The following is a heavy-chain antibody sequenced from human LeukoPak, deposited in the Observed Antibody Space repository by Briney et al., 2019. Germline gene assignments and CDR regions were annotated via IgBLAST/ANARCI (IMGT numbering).Heavy chain of an antibody. CDR2: ISSSGSTI. CDR1: GFTFSAFE. D-gene: IGHD6-13*01. V-gene: IGHV3-48*03. J-gene: IGHJ2*01. CDR3: ARGYSSSWELRYFDL. Sequence: PGGSLRLSCAASGFTFSAFEMNWVRQAPGKGLEWVSYISSSGSTIYYADSVKGRFTISRDNAKNSLYLQMNSLRAEDTAVYYCARGYSSSWELRYFDLWGRGTLVTVSS.